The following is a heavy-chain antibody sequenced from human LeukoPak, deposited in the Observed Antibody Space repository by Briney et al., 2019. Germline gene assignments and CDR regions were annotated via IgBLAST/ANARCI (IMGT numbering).Heavy chain of an antibody. V-gene: IGHV3-23*01. D-gene: IGHD3-3*01. Sequence: GGPLRLSCAASGFTFSSYAMSWVRQAPGKGLEWVSAISGSGGSTYYADSVKGRFTISRDNSKNTLYLQMNSLRAEDTAVYYCAKASEYDFWSGYPTPALDYWGQGTLVTVSS. CDR3: AKASEYDFWSGYPTPALDY. J-gene: IGHJ4*02. CDR1: GFTFSSYA. CDR2: ISGSGGST.